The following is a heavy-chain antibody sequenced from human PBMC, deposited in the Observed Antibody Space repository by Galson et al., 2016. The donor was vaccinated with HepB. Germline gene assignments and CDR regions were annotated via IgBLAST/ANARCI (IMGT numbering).Heavy chain of an antibody. V-gene: IGHV3-30-3*01. D-gene: IGHD1-14*01. CDR2: ISYDGSNK. CDR3: ARDVLPESYYYYGMDV. J-gene: IGHJ6*02. CDR1: GFTFSSHA. Sequence: LRLSCAASGFTFSSHAVNWVRQVPGKGLEWVAVISYDGSNKYYADSVKGRFTISRDNSRNTLHLQMNSLRAEDTAVYYCARDVLPESYYYYGMDVWGQGTTVTVSS.